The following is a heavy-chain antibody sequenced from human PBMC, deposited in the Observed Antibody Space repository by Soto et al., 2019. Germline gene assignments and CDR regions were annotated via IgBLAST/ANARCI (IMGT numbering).Heavy chain of an antibody. V-gene: IGHV3-7*01. Sequence: VGSLILSCSASEFPYSSYWMSWVDQAQGNGLEWEAISKRDGSEKYYVDSVKGRFTISRVNANNSLYLQMNSLRVEDTAVYYYAREGVRGAGGYSWNCVAFDYWGQGTLVTVSS. D-gene: IGHD1-7*01. CDR1: EFPYSSYW. CDR3: AREGVRGAGGYSWNCVAFDY. CDR2: SKRDGSEK. J-gene: IGHJ4*02.